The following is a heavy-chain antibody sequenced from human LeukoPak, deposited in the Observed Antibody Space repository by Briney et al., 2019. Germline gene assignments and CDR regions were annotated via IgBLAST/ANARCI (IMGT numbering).Heavy chain of an antibody. D-gene: IGHD4-17*01. CDR3: AKDKDGDYASYYGMDV. CDR1: GFTFSSYA. V-gene: IGHV3-23*01. J-gene: IGHJ6*02. CDR2: ISGSGGST. Sequence: GGSLRPSCAASGFTFSSYAMSWVRQAPGKGLEWVSAISGSGGSTYYADSVKGRFTITRDNSKNTLYLQMNSLRAEDTAVYYCAKDKDGDYASYYGMDVWGQGTTVTVSS.